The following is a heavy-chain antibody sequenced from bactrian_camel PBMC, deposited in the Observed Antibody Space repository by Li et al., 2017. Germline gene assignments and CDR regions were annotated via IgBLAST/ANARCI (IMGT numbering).Heavy chain of an antibody. CDR3: AAAAGLFGGTCLDVRSVDY. Sequence: HVQLVESGGGSVQAGGSLRLSCKISRLTFSSACLGWFRQAPGKEREAVASISSVGLVTDYVDSVKGRFTISQDNAKNTLYLQMNSLNSEDTAMYYCAAAAGLFGGTCLDVRSVDYWGQGTQVTVS. J-gene: IGHJ4*01. V-gene: IGHV3S1*01. CDR2: ISSVGLVT. D-gene: IGHD7*01. CDR1: RLTFSSAC.